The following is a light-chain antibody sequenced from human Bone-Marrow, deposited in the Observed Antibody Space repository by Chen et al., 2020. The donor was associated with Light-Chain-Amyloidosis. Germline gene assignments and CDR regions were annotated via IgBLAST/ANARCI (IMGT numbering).Light chain of an antibody. CDR1: DLPTKY. Sequence: SYELTQPPSVLVSPGQTARITCSGDDLPTKYAYWYQQKPGQAPVLVIHRDTERPSGISERFSGSSSGTTATLTISGGQAEDEADYHCQSADSSGTDEVIFGGGTKLTVL. CDR2: RDT. J-gene: IGLJ2*01. CDR3: QSADSSGTDEVI. V-gene: IGLV3-25*03.